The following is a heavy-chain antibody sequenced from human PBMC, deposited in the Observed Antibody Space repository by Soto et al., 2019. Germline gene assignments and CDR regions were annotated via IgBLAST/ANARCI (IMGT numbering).Heavy chain of an antibody. CDR1: GYSISSSNW. D-gene: IGHD1-26*01. CDR3: ASREIQGPIDY. J-gene: IGHJ4*02. CDR2: IYYSGTT. Sequence: QVQLQESGPGLVKPSDTLSLTCAVSGYSISSSNWWGWIRQPPGKGLEWIGYIYYSGTTYYNPSLRGRVTMSVDTSKIPVSPTLTSVTAVDTAVYYCASREIQGPIDYWGQGTLVTVSS. V-gene: IGHV4-28*01.